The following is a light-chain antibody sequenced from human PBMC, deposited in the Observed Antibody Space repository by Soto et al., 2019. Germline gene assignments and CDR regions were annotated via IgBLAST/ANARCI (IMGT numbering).Light chain of an antibody. CDR3: GTWDSSLSAGYV. J-gene: IGLJ1*01. V-gene: IGLV1-51*01. CDR2: DNN. Sequence: QSVLTQPPSVSAAPGQKVTISCSGSSSNIGKNYVSWYQQLPGTAPKLLLYDNNKRPSGIPDRFSGSKSGTSATLGITGLQAGDEADYYCGTWDSSLSAGYVFGTGTKVTV. CDR1: SSNIGKNY.